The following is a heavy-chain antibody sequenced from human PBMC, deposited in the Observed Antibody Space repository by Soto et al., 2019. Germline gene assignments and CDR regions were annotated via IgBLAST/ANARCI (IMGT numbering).Heavy chain of an antibody. V-gene: IGHV1-18*01. J-gene: IGHJ4*02. CDR3: ARDTGNSFDY. CDR2: ISPHNGNT. CDR1: GYTFNTYF. Sequence: HVQLVQSGGALKKPGASVKVSCNTSGYTFNTYFITWVRQAPGQGLEWLGWISPHNGNTNYAEKFQGRVTMTADTITRTAYMELKCLRIDDTAVYYCARDTGNSFDYWGQGTPVTGSS.